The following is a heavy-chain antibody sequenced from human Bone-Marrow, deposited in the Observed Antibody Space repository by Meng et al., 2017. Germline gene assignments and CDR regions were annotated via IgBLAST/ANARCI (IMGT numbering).Heavy chain of an antibody. D-gene: IGHD6-25*01. V-gene: IGHV1-58*02. J-gene: IGHJ6*02. CDR3: AADQRPLLAAARYYYYGMDV. CDR2: IVVGSGNT. Sequence: SVKVSCKASGFTFTSSAMQWVRQARGQRLEWIGWIVVGSGNTNYAQEFQERVTITRDMSTSTAYMELSSLRSEDTAVYYCAADQRPLLAAARYYYYGMDVWGQGTTVTVSS. CDR1: GFTFTSSA.